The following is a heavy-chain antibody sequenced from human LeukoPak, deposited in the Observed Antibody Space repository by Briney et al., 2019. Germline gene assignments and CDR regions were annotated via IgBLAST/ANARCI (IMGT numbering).Heavy chain of an antibody. CDR1: GYTFTSYY. CDR2: INPSGGST. D-gene: IGHD6-13*01. Sequence: ASVKVSCKASGYTFTSYYMHWVRQAPGQGLEWMGIINPSGGSTSYAQKFQGRVTMTRDMSTSTVYVELSSLRSEDTAVYYCASKDSSSWYGDYAFDIWGQGTMVTVSS. J-gene: IGHJ3*02. V-gene: IGHV1-46*01. CDR3: ASKDSSSWYGDYAFDI.